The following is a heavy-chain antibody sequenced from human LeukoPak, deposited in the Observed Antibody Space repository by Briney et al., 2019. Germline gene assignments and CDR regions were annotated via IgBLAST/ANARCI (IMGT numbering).Heavy chain of an antibody. CDR3: AKEPLPPYDFWSGYWDY. J-gene: IGHJ4*02. Sequence: GGSLRLSCAASGFTFSSYGMHWVRQAPGKGLVWVSRINSDGINTSYADSVKGRFTISRDNSKNTLYLQMNSLRAEDTAVYYCAKEPLPPYDFWSGYWDYWGQGTLVTVSS. CDR2: INSDGINT. D-gene: IGHD3-3*01. V-gene: IGHV3-74*01. CDR1: GFTFSSYG.